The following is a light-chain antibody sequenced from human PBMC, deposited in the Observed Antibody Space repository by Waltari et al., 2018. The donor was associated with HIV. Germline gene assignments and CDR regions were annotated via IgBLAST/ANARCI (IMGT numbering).Light chain of an antibody. J-gene: IGLJ3*02. V-gene: IGLV7-46*01. Sequence: QPVVTQEPSVTVSPGGTVTLTCGSSTGPVSTGHHAYWLQQPPGQVPRTLIYDTDKKHSWTPVRFSGSLLGSLGGRAVLTLSGAQAEDEADYYCLLSYNGVRVFGGGTKLTVL. CDR3: LLSYNGVRV. CDR2: DTD. CDR1: TGPVSTGHH.